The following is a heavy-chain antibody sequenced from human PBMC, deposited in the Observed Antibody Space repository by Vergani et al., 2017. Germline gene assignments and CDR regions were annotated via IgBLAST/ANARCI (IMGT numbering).Heavy chain of an antibody. Sequence: QVQLVQSGAEVKKPGASVKVSCKASGYTFTSYGISWVRQAPGQGLEWMGWIRGYTGNTNYAQKLQGRVTMTTDKSTSTAYMELRSLRSDDTAVYYCARDDIEVYYGRGSYFDYWGQGTLVTVSS. CDR3: ARDDIEVYYGRGSYFDY. D-gene: IGHD3-10*01. CDR2: IRGYTGNT. J-gene: IGHJ4*02. V-gene: IGHV1-18*01. CDR1: GYTFTSYG.